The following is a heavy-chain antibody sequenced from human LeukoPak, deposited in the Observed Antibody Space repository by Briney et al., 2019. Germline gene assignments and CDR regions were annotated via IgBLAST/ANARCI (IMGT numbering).Heavy chain of an antibody. CDR2: FDPEDGET. Sequence: ASVKVSCKASGYTFTGYYMHWVRQAPGKGPEWMGGFDPEDGETTYAPQFQGRFSMTEDASTDTASMELSSLRSEDTAMYYCTTEVHGLFDYWGQGTLVTVPS. V-gene: IGHV1-24*01. CDR1: GYTFTGYY. J-gene: IGHJ4*02. CDR3: TTEVHGLFDY. D-gene: IGHD4/OR15-4a*01.